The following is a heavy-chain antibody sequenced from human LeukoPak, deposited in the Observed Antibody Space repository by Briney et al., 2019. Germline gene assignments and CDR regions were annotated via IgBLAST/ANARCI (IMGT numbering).Heavy chain of an antibody. D-gene: IGHD3-3*01. V-gene: IGHV4-59*01. CDR2: IYYSGST. J-gene: IGHJ4*02. Sequence: SETLSLTCTVSGGSISSYYWSWIRQPPGKGLEWIGYIYYSGSTNYNPSLKSRVTISVDTSKNQFSQKLSSVTAADTAVYYCAGGWYRSGYLYYFDYWGQGTLVTVSS. CDR1: GGSISSYY. CDR3: AGGWYRSGYLYYFDY.